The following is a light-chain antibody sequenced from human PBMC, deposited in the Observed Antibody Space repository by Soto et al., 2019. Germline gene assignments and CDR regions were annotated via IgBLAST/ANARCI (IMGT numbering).Light chain of an antibody. CDR3: QQYGSSSGLLT. V-gene: IGKV3-20*01. CDR2: DAS. Sequence: ELVLTQSPGTLSLSPGERATLSCRASQSVSNTYLAWYQQKPGQAPRLLIYDASSRATGIPDRFSGSGSGTDFTLTISRLEPEDFAVYYCQQYGSSSGLLTFGPGTKVDIK. J-gene: IGKJ3*01. CDR1: QSVSNTY.